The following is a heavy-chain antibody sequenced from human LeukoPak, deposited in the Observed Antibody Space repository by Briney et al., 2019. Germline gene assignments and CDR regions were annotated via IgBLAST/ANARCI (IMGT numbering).Heavy chain of an antibody. CDR3: ARGSNYFDY. CDR2: ISSSGSPI. CDR1: RFTFSSYY. Sequence: GGSLRLSCAASRFTFSSYYMNWVRQAPGKGLEWVSYISSSGSPIYYADSVKGRFTVSRDNAKNSLYLQMNSLRVEDTAVYYCARGSNYFDYWGQGTLVTVSS. J-gene: IGHJ4*02. V-gene: IGHV3-48*01.